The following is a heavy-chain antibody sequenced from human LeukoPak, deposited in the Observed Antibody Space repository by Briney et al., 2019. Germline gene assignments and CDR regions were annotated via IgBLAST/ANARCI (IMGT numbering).Heavy chain of an antibody. CDR3: ATNTRSSMSGNWFDP. Sequence: TSETLSLTCTVSGGSIRSHYWTWIRQPPAKGLEWIGYIYYSRSTNSNPSLKSRVTISVDTSKNQFSLKLSSVTAADTAVYYCATNTRSSMSGNWFDPWGQGTLVTVAS. V-gene: IGHV4-59*11. J-gene: IGHJ5*02. D-gene: IGHD2-2*01. CDR1: GGSIRSHY. CDR2: IYYSRST.